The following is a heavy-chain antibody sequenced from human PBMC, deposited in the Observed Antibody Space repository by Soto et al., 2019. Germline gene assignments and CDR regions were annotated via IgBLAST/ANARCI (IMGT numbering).Heavy chain of an antibody. CDR1: GFTFSSGD. J-gene: IGHJ4*02. Sequence: GGSLILSCAAYGFTFSSGDMNWVRQAPGKGLEWVSSISSSSSYIYYADSVKGRFTISRDNAKNTLYLQMNSLRAEDTAVYYCLRDDIRQVLAFWGRGSLVTGSS. CDR2: ISSSSSYI. V-gene: IGHV3-21*01. D-gene: IGHD1-1*01. CDR3: LRDDIRQVLAF.